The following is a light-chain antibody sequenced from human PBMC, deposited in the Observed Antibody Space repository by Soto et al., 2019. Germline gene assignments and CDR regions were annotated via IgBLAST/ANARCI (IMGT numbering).Light chain of an antibody. V-gene: IGKV1-5*03. CDR1: QTIDSW. J-gene: IGKJ1*01. CDR3: QHYNDYVAWT. CDR2: KAS. Sequence: DIQMTQSPSTLSASVGDRVPIPCRASQTIDSWLAWYQQRPGKPPNLLLYKASTLASGVPSTFCSSGSATAFSLPTSSLQPHDFAAYYCQHYNDYVAWTFGQGTKVDI.